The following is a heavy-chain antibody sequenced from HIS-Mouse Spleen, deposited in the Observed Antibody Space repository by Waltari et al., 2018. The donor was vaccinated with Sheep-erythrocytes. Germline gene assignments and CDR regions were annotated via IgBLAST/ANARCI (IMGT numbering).Heavy chain of an antibody. Sequence: EVQLVESGGGLVQPGGSLRLSCAASGFTFSSYSMNWVRQAPGKGLEWVSYISSSSSTKYYADSVKGRFTISRDNAKNSLYLQMNSLGAEDTAVYYCARVFLYSGSYYFDYWGQGTLVTVSS. J-gene: IGHJ4*02. CDR1: GFTFSSYS. V-gene: IGHV3-48*01. D-gene: IGHD1-26*01. CDR2: ISSSSSTK. CDR3: ARVFLYSGSYYFDY.